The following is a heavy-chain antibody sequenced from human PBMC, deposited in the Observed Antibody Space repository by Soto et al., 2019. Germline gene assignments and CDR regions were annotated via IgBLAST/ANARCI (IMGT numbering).Heavy chain of an antibody. CDR3: ARAIRSRGPTSAY. CDR1: GPTSGKNG. J-gene: IGHJ1*01. D-gene: IGHD2-21*01. CDR2: ISSSSSYI. V-gene: IGHV3-21*01. Sequence: SGPTSGKNGRTSVRQTPGKGLEWVSSISSSSSYIYYADSVKGRFTISTDNAKNSLYLQMNSLRAEDTVVFYGARAIRSRGPTSAYWGQGTLVTVSS.